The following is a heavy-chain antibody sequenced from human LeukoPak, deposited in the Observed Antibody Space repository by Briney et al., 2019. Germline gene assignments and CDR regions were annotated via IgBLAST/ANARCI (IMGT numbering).Heavy chain of an antibody. CDR3: ARQGSYHGPVDE. CDR2: IYYSGST. V-gene: IGHV4-30-4*08. Sequence: SETLSLTCTVSGGSISSGDYYWSWIRQPPGKGLEWIGNIYYSGSTYYNPSLKSRVTISVDTSKNQFSLKLSSVTAADTAVYYCARQGSYHGPVDEWGQGALVTVSS. J-gene: IGHJ1*01. CDR1: GGSISSGDYY. D-gene: IGHD1-14*01.